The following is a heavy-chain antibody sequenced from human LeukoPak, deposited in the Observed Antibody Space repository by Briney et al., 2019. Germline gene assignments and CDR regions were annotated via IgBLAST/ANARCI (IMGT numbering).Heavy chain of an antibody. J-gene: IGHJ4*02. D-gene: IGHD3-22*01. CDR1: GFTFSSYA. Sequence: GGSLRLSCAASGFTFSSYAMSWVRQAPGKGLEWVSAISGSGGSTYYADSVKGRFTISRDNSKNTLYLQMNSLRAEDTAVYYCAKIGVADYYDSSGLDYWGQGTLVTVSS. CDR3: AKIGVADYYDSSGLDY. CDR2: ISGSGGST. V-gene: IGHV3-23*01.